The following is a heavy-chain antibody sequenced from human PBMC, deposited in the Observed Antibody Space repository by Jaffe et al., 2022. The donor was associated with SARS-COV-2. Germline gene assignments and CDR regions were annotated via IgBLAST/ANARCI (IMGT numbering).Heavy chain of an antibody. Sequence: QVQLVESGGGVVQPGTSVRLSCAVSGFSFRNYGMHWVRQAPGRGLQWVAGTSHDGGDKEYADFVQGRFTISRDNSKDTVYLDMNSLRSDDSAVYYCARAPSSGSFPNWFDPWGQGTLVTVSS. V-gene: IGHV3-30*03. CDR1: GFSFRNYG. CDR3: ARAPSSGSFPNWFDP. D-gene: IGHD6-19*01. J-gene: IGHJ5*02. CDR2: TSHDGGDK.